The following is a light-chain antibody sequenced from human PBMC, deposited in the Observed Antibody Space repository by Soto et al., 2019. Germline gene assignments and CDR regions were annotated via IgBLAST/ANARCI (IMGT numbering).Light chain of an antibody. J-gene: IGLJ1*01. CDR3: QTYDSSLGGLYV. Sequence: QSVLTQPPSISGAPGQRVTISCTGSSSNIGAGSDVHWYHQLPGTAPKLLIYGNTNRPSGVPDRFSGSKSGTSASLAIAGLQIEDGGDYYCQTYDSSLGGLYVFGTGTKVTVL. CDR2: GNT. CDR1: SSNIGAGSD. V-gene: IGLV1-40*01.